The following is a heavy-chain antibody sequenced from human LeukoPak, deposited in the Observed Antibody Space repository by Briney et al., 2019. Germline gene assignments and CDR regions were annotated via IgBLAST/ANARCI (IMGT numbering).Heavy chain of an antibody. CDR3: AKDALLLWFGEGQNWFDP. CDR2: ISGSGGST. J-gene: IGHJ5*02. Sequence: GGSLRLSCAASGFTFSSYGMSRVRQAPGKGLEWVSAISGSGGSTYYADSVKGRFTISRDNSKNTLYLQMNSLRAEDTAVYYCAKDALLLWFGEGQNWFDPWGQGTLVTVSS. CDR1: GFTFSSYG. D-gene: IGHD3-10*01. V-gene: IGHV3-23*01.